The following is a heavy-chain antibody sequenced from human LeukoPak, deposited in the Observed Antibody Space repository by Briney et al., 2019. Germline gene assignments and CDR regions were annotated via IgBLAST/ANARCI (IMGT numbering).Heavy chain of an antibody. Sequence: GGSLRLSCAASGFTFSSYSMNWVRQAPGKGLEWVSSISSSSSYIYYADSVKGRFTISGDNAKNSLYLQMNSLRAEDTAVYYCASPEGGYAGFDYWGQGTLVTVSS. CDR2: ISSSSSYI. J-gene: IGHJ4*02. CDR3: ASPEGGYAGFDY. D-gene: IGHD5-12*01. CDR1: GFTFSSYS. V-gene: IGHV3-21*01.